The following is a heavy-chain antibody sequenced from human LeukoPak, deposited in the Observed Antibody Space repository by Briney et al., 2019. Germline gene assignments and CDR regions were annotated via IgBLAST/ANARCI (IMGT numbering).Heavy chain of an antibody. CDR2: IYYSGST. CDR3: ARSPPYCSGGSCYLDY. Sequence: SETLSLTCTVSGGSISSYYWSWIRQPSGKGLEWVGYIYYSGSTNYNPSLKSRVTISVDTSKNQFSLKLSSVTAADTAVYYCARSPPYCSGGSCYLDYWGQGTLVTVSS. V-gene: IGHV4-59*01. CDR1: GGSISSYY. J-gene: IGHJ4*02. D-gene: IGHD2-15*01.